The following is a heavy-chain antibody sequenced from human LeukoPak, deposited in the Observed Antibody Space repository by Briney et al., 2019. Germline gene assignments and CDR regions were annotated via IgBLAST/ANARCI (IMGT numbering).Heavy chain of an antibody. CDR2: LSGSGYNT. CDR3: AKDPYGTRYFDY. D-gene: IGHD2-2*01. CDR1: GFTFSSHA. Sequence: GGSLRLSCAASGFTFSSHALSWVRQAPGKGLEWVSSLSGSGYNTYYADSVKGRFTISRDNSKNTVYLQMNSLRAEDTAVYYCAKDPYGTRYFDYWGQGTLVAVSS. V-gene: IGHV3-23*01. J-gene: IGHJ4*02.